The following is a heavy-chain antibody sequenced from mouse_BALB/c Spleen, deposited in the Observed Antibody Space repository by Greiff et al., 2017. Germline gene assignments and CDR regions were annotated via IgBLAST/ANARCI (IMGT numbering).Heavy chain of an antibody. Sequence: QVQLQQSGPGLVAPSQSLSITCTVSGFSLTSYGVHWVRQPPGKGLEWLGVIWAGGSTNYNSALMSRLSISKDNSKSQFFLKMNSLQTDDTAMYSCARDGGDNYPFAYWGQGTLVTVSA. J-gene: IGHJ3*01. CDR2: IWAGGST. CDR1: GFSLTSYG. V-gene: IGHV2-9*02. CDR3: ARDGGDNYPFAY. D-gene: IGHD1-1*01.